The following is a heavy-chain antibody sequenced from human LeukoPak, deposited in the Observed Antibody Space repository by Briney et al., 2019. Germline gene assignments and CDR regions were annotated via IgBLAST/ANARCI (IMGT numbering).Heavy chain of an antibody. Sequence: PGGSLRLSCATSGFIVSSNYMSWVRQAPGKGLEWVSVIYSGGSTYYADSVKGRFTISRHNSKNTLYLQMNSLRAEDTAVYYCARSYGDYVHGFDYWGQGTLVTVSP. V-gene: IGHV3-53*04. D-gene: IGHD4-17*01. CDR2: IYSGGST. J-gene: IGHJ4*02. CDR1: GFIVSSNY. CDR3: ARSYGDYVHGFDY.